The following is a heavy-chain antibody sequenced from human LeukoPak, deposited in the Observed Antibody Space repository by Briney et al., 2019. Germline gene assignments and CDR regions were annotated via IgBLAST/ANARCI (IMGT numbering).Heavy chain of an antibody. V-gene: IGHV3-9*01. D-gene: IGHD3-3*01. CDR1: GFTFDDYA. Sequence: GGSLRLSCAASGFTFDDYAMHWVRQAPGKGLEGVSGISWKSGSIGYADSVKGRFTISRDNAKNSLYLQMNSLRAEDTAVYSCARVHHSDFWSGSSRDHDAFAIWGEGTMVTVSS. J-gene: IGHJ3*02. CDR3: ARVHHSDFWSGSSRDHDAFAI. CDR2: ISWKSGSI.